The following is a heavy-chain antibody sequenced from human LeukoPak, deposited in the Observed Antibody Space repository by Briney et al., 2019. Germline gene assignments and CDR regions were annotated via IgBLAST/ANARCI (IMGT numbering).Heavy chain of an antibody. D-gene: IGHD6-19*01. CDR2: ISGSGDNT. CDR1: GFTFSTYA. Sequence: GSLRLSCAASGFTFSTYAMNWVRQAPGKGLEWVSAISGSGDNTYYAESVKCRFTISRDNSKNTLYLQMNSLRAEDTAVYYCAKRPPLSSGWPFDYWGQGTLVTVSS. CDR3: AKRPPLSSGWPFDY. V-gene: IGHV3-23*01. J-gene: IGHJ4*02.